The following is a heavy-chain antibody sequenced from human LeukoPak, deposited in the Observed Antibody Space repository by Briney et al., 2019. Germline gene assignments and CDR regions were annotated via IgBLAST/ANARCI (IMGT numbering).Heavy chain of an antibody. CDR3: ASEDNTGSSAY. CDR2: IKQDGSEK. D-gene: IGHD3-22*01. CDR1: GFTFSNFW. J-gene: IGHJ4*02. V-gene: IGHV3-7*01. Sequence: PGGSLRLSCAASGFTFSNFWRSWVRQAPGKGLEWVANIKQDGSEKYYVDSVKGRFTISRDNAKNSLYLQMSSLRGDDTALYYCASEDNTGSSAYWGQGTLVTVSS.